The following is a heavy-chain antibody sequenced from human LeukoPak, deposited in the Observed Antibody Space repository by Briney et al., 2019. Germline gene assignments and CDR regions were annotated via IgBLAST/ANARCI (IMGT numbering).Heavy chain of an antibody. CDR2: IWHDASHT. CDR3: AREDGTY. CDR1: GFSFSTYA. D-gene: IGHD1-1*01. J-gene: IGHJ4*02. V-gene: IGHV3-33*01. Sequence: QAGGSLRLSCAASGFSFSTYAMHWVRQAPGKGLEWVALIWHDASHTFYTDSVKGRFTISRDNAKNSLSLQMNSLRADDTAIYYCAREDGTYWGQGTLVTVSS.